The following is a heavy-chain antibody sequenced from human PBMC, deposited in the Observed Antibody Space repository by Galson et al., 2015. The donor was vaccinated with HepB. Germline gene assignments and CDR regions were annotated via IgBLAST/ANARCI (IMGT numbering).Heavy chain of an antibody. CDR1: GVTVGSSR. CDR3: SRDTFGPEDY. Sequence: SLIPCCAASGVTVGSSRLHWVRQAPGTGVVWIARVNQGGSRKNYADSAKGRFTLSRDNAKNTLHLQMNSLRAEDTAVYYCSRDTFGPEDYWGQGTLVTVSS. J-gene: IGHJ4*02. D-gene: IGHD2-15*01. V-gene: IGHV3-74*01. CDR2: VNQGGSRK.